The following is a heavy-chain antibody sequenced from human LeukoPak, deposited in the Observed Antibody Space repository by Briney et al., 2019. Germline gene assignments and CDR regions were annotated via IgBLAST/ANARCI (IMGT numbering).Heavy chain of an antibody. D-gene: IGHD5-18*01. CDR1: GGTFSSYA. CDR2: IIPILGIA. J-gene: IGHJ3*02. CDR3: ASGYSYGFDAFDI. V-gene: IGHV1-69*04. Sequence: SVKVSCKASGGTFSSYAISWVRQAPGQGLEWMGRIIPILGIANYAQKFQGRVTITADKSTSTAYMELSSLRSEDTAVYYCASGYSYGFDAFDIWGQGTMVTVSS.